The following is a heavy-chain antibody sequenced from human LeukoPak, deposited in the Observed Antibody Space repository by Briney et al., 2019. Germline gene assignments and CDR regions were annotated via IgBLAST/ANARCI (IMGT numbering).Heavy chain of an antibody. CDR2: ITSSGSTI. CDR1: GFTFSTYE. Sequence: GGSLRLSCAASGFTFSTYEMNWVRQAPGKGLEWVSYITSSGSTIYYADSVKGRFTISRDNSKNTLYLQMNSLRAEDTAVYYCAKESGYNGAFDIWGQGTMVTVSS. CDR3: AKESGYNGAFDI. D-gene: IGHD5-24*01. V-gene: IGHV3-48*03. J-gene: IGHJ3*02.